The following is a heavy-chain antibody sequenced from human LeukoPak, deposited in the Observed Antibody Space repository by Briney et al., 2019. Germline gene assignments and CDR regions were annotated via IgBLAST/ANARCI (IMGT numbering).Heavy chain of an antibody. CDR1: GGSISTSNYY. V-gene: IGHV4-39*07. J-gene: IGHJ4*02. CDR2: IFYSGST. D-gene: IGHD6-6*01. Sequence: PSETLSLTCTVSGGSISTSNYYWGWVRQPPGKGLEWIGNIFYSGSTYYSPSLKSRVTISLDTSRNQFSLKLNSVTAADTAVYYCARVEEDQEYSSSPQFDYWGQGTLVTVSS. CDR3: ARVEEDQEYSSSPQFDY.